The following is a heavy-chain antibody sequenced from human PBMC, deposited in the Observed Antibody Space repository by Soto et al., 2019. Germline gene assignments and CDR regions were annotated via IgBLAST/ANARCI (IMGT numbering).Heavy chain of an antibody. CDR2: ISPYNGNT. CDR1: GYTFTNFG. CDR3: ASGGVSGSSVRWSDP. V-gene: IGHV1-18*01. J-gene: IGHJ5*02. Sequence: ASVKVSCKASGYTFTNFGITWVRQAPGQGLEWMGWISPYNGNTNYAQKLQGRVTMTTDTSTSTAYMELRSLRSDDTAVYYCASGGVSGSSVRWSDPWGQGTLVTVSS. D-gene: IGHD1-26*01.